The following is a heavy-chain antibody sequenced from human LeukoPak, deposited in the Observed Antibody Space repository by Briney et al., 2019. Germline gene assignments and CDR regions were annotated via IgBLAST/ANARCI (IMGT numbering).Heavy chain of an antibody. CDR1: GYTFTGYY. V-gene: IGHV1-2*02. D-gene: IGHD4-17*01. Sequence: ASVKVSCKASGYTFTGYYMHWVRQAPGQGLEWMGWVNPNSGGTNYAQKFQGRVTMTRDASISTVYMELSSLRSDDTAIYYCAKEHITTVTPGDCWGQGTLLTVSS. J-gene: IGHJ4*02. CDR2: VNPNSGGT. CDR3: AKEHITTVTPGDC.